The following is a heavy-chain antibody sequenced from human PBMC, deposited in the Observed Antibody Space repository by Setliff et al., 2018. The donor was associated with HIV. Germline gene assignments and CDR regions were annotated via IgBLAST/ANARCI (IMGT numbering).Heavy chain of an antibody. Sequence: ASVKVSCKASATFTNVDIHWLRRATGQGLEWMGWMNPNSGVSGYGQKFQGRVTMTRDTSISTAYMELSSLTSEDTAVYYCARGKGVGGVIITGGLDVWSKGTTVTVS. D-gene: IGHD3-10*01. J-gene: IGHJ6*03. V-gene: IGHV1-8*01. CDR3: ARGKGVGGVIITGGLDV. CDR1: ATFTNVD. CDR2: MNPNSGVS.